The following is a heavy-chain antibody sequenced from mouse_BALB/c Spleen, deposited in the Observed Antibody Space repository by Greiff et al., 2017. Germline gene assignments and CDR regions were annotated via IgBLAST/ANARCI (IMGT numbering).Heavy chain of an antibody. V-gene: IGHV5-9-4*01. Sequence: EVQLVESGGGLVKPGGSLKLSCAASGFTFSSYAMSWVRQSPEKRLEWVAEISSGGSYTYYPDTVTGRFTISRDNAKNTLYLEMSSLRSEDTAMYYCARSGRGTPFAYWGQGTLVTVSA. CDR1: GFTFSSYA. D-gene: IGHD4-1*01. CDR3: ARSGRGTPFAY. J-gene: IGHJ3*01. CDR2: ISSGGSYT.